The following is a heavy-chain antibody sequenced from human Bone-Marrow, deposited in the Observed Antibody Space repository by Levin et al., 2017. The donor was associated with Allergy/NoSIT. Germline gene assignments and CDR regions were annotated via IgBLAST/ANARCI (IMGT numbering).Heavy chain of an antibody. V-gene: IGHV3-30-3*01. CDR2: ISYDGSNK. Sequence: GESLKISCAASGFTFSSYAMHWVRQAPGKGLEWVAVISYDGSNKYYADSVKGRFTISRDNSKNTLYLQMNSLRAEDTAVYYCARVEELTARGAVGFDYWGQGTLVTVSS. CDR3: ARVEELTARGAVGFDY. D-gene: IGHD5-18*01. J-gene: IGHJ4*02. CDR1: GFTFSSYA.